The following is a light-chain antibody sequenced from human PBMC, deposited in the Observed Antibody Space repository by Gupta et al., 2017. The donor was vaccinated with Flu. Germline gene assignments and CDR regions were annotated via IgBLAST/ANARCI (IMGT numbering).Light chain of an antibody. V-gene: IGKV3-20*01. J-gene: IGKJ2*01. CDR3: HQEDIQPRT. Sequence: GSLTLSPGARATRSCRAISRLDRRYLPWYQQNPSQAPRLLIYAAIVRATGIPDRLTGSRPGTDFTLTISILKLEDLPVYLCHQEDIQPRTFGEGTKLDLK. CDR2: AAI. CDR1: SRLDRRY.